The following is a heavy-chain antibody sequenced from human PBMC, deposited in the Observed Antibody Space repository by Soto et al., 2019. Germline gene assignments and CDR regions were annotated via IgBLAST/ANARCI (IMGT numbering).Heavy chain of an antibody. CDR3: ARGGRSGDY. J-gene: IGHJ4*02. CDR1: GFTFSSYG. D-gene: IGHD2-15*01. Sequence: GGSLRLSCAASGFTFSSYGMSWVRQAPGKGLEWVANIKQDGSEKYYVDSVKGRFTISRDNAKNSLYLQMNSLRAEDTAVYYCARGGRSGDYWGQGTLVTVSS. CDR2: IKQDGSEK. V-gene: IGHV3-7*01.